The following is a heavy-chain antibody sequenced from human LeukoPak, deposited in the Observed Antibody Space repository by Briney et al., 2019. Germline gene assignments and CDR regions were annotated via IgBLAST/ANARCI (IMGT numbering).Heavy chain of an antibody. V-gene: IGHV3-23*01. J-gene: IGHJ4*02. Sequence: GGSLRLSCAASGFTVSDYSMSWVRQAPGKGLEWVSAISGSGSYTDYADSVKGRFTISKDNSKNTLYLQMNSLRAEDTAVYYCAKDFPQVPQDYYDSICYFDYWGQGTLVTVSS. CDR2: ISGSGSYT. CDR1: GFTVSDYS. D-gene: IGHD3-22*01. CDR3: AKDFPQVPQDYYDSICYFDY.